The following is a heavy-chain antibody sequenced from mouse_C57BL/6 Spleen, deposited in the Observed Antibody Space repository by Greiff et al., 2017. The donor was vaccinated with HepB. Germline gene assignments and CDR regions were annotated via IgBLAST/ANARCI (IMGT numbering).Heavy chain of an antibody. V-gene: IGHV1-42*01. CDR3: ARPIYYYGSSRYYYAMDY. J-gene: IGHJ4*01. Sequence: VQLKQSGPELVKPGASVKISCKASGYSFTGYYMNWVKQSPEKSLEWIGEINPSTGGTTYNQKFKAKATLTVDKSSSTAYMQLKSLTSEDSAVYYCARPIYYYGSSRYYYAMDYWGQGTSVTVSS. CDR2: INPSTGGT. CDR1: GYSFTGYY. D-gene: IGHD1-1*01.